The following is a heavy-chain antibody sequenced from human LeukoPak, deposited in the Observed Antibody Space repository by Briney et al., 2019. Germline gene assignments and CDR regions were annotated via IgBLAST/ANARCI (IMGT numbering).Heavy chain of an antibody. D-gene: IGHD3-3*01. CDR2: INHSGST. CDR1: GMSLSDYY. CDR3: ARGFLDRDFYYYMDV. Sequence: PSETLSLTCGVYGMSLSDYYWTWIRQSPGKGLEWIGEINHSGSTNYNPSLKSRVTISVDTSKNQFSLKLSSVTAADTAVYYCARGFLDRDFYYYMDVWGKGTTVTVSS. V-gene: IGHV4-34*01. J-gene: IGHJ6*03.